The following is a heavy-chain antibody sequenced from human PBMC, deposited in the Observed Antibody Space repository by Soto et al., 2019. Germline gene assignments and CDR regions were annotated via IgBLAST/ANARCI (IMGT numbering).Heavy chain of an antibody. J-gene: IGHJ4*02. CDR1: GFTFSTYA. D-gene: IGHD3-16*02. CDR2: ITASGSST. Sequence: EVQLLESGGGVVQPGGSLRLSCAASGFTFSTYAMHWVRQAPGKGLEWVSAITASGSSTYYASSVKGRFTISRDNSKNTVYLQMNGLRVDDTAVYYCARIVPLDYWGQGTLVTVSS. CDR3: ARIVPLDY. V-gene: IGHV3-23*01.